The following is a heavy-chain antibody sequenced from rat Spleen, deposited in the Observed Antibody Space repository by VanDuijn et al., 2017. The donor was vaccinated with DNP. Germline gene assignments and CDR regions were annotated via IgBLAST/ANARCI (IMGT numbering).Heavy chain of an antibody. CDR1: GFTFSKYG. V-gene: IGHV5S13*01. D-gene: IGHD4-3*01. Sequence: EVQLVESGGDLVQPGRSLKLSCAASGFTFSKYGMAWVRQAPTQGLEWVASISTNGGNSYYRDSVKGRFTISRDNAKSSLYLQMNSLKSEDTATYYCAKNSGYYFDYWGQGVMVTVSS. J-gene: IGHJ2*01. CDR3: AKNSGYYFDY. CDR2: ISTNGGNS.